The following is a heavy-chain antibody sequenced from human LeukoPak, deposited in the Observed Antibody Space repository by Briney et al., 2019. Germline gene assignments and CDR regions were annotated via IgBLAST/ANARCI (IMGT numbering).Heavy chain of an antibody. CDR2: FDPEDGET. D-gene: IGHD2-8*01. CDR3: ATDGPRGMVYAQGMGY. CDR1: GYTLTELS. J-gene: IGHJ4*02. V-gene: IGHV1-24*01. Sequence: ASVKVSCKVSGYTLTELSMHWVRQAPGKGLEWMGGFDPEDGETIYAQKFQGRVTMTEDTSTDTAYMELSSLRSENTAVYYCATDGPRGMVYAQGMGYWGQGTLVTVSS.